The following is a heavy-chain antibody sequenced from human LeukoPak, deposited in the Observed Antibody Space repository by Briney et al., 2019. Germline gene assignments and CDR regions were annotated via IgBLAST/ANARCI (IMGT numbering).Heavy chain of an antibody. J-gene: IGHJ5*02. CDR2: IFYSGST. CDR1: GGSISTTNYY. Sequence: SETLSLTCTVSGGSISTTNYYWGWIRQPPGKGLEWIGNIFYSGSTYYSPSLKSRLSISLDTSRNQFSLKLNSVTAADTAVYYCARDRDWFDPWGQGTLVTVSS. V-gene: IGHV4-39*07. CDR3: ARDRDWFDP.